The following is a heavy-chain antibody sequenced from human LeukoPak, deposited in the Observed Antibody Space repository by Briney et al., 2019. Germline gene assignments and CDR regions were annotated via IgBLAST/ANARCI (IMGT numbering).Heavy chain of an antibody. J-gene: IGHJ4*02. CDR3: ARDRSSSWIFDY. CDR2: IYYSGST. CDR1: GGSVSSGSYY. Sequence: SETLSLTCTVSGGSVSSGSYYWSWIRQPPGKGLEWIGYIYYSGSTNYNPSLKSRVTMSVDTSKNQFSLKLSSVTAADTAVYYCARDRSSSWIFDYWGQGTLVTVSS. D-gene: IGHD6-13*01. V-gene: IGHV4-61*01.